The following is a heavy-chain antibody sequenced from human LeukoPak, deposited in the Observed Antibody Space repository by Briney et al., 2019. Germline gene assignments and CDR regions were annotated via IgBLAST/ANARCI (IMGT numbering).Heavy chain of an antibody. CDR3: ARSSGWKYNIDY. Sequence: GASVIVSCKASGYTFTGNFIHWVRQAPGQGLEWVGWINPNNGATNYAQQFQGRVTMTRDTSISTAYMELSRLRSDDTAMYYCARSSGWKYNIDYWGQGTLVTVSS. J-gene: IGHJ4*02. CDR2: INPNNGAT. D-gene: IGHD6-19*01. V-gene: IGHV1-2*02. CDR1: GYTFTGNF.